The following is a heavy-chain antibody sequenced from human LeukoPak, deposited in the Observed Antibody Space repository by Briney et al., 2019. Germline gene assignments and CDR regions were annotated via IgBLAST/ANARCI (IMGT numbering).Heavy chain of an antibody. CDR2: MNPNSGNT. Sequence: ASVKVSCKASGYTFTSYDINWVRQATGQGLEWMGWMNPNSGNTGYAQKFQGRVTITADESTSTAYMELSSLRSEDTAVYYCARGYSSSWDILNGFDPWGQGTLVTVSS. D-gene: IGHD6-13*01. CDR3: ARGYSSSWDILNGFDP. CDR1: GYTFTSYD. V-gene: IGHV1-8*01. J-gene: IGHJ5*02.